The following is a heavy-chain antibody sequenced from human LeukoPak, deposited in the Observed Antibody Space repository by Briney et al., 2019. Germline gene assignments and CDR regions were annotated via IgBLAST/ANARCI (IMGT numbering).Heavy chain of an antibody. CDR3: AKTYYYDSSGYCFDY. CDR1: GFTFDDYA. D-gene: IGHD3-22*01. J-gene: IGHJ4*02. Sequence: PGGSLRLSCAASGFTFDDYAMHWVRQAPGKGLEWVSGISWNSGSIGYADSVKGRFTISRDNAKNSLYLQMNSLRAEDTALYYCAKTYYYDSSGYCFDYWGQGTLVTVSS. CDR2: ISWNSGSI. V-gene: IGHV3-9*01.